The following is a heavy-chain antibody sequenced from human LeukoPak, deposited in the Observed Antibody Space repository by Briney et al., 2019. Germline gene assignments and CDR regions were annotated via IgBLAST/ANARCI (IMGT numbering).Heavy chain of an antibody. V-gene: IGHV3-23*01. CDR3: ARRLDSSDGKDFDY. CDR2: ISGSGGNT. J-gene: IGHJ4*02. CDR1: GFTFSSYA. D-gene: IGHD3-22*01. Sequence: GGSQRLSCAASGFTFSSYAMSWVRQAPGRGLEWVSAISGSGGNTDCADSVKGRFTISRDNSKNTLYLQMISLRAEDTAVYYCARRLDSSDGKDFDYWGQGTLVTVSS.